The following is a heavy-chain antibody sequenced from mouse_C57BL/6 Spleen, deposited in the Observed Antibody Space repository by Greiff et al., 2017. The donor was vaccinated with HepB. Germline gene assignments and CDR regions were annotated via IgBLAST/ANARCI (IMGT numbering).Heavy chain of an antibody. CDR2: IYPRDGST. CDR3: ARYLRGSPIGYAMDY. D-gene: IGHD6-5*01. J-gene: IGHJ4*01. CDR1: GYTFTSYD. Sequence: VKLMESGPELVKPGASVKLSCKASGYTFTSYDINWVKQRPGQGLEWIGWIYPRDGSTKYNEKFKGKATLTVDTSSSTAYMELHSLTSEDSAVYFCARYLRGSPIGYAMDYWGQGTSVTVSS. V-gene: IGHV1-85*01.